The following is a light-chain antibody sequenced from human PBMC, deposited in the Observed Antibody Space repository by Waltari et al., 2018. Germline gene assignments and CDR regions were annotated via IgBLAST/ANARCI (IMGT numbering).Light chain of an antibody. CDR3: LLSYSGAAPWV. CDR1: TGAATSGHY. CDR2: DIS. V-gene: IGLV7-46*01. Sequence: QAVVTQEPSLTVSPGGTVTLTCGSRTGAATSGHYPNWFQQKPGQAPRTLIYDISNKHSWTPARFSGSLLGGKAALTLSGAQPEDEAEYYCLLSYSGAAPWVFGGGTKLTVL. J-gene: IGLJ3*02.